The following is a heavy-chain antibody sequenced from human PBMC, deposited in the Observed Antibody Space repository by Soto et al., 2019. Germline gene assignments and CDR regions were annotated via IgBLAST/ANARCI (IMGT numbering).Heavy chain of an antibody. J-gene: IGHJ4*02. Sequence: GGSLRLSCAASGFTFSSYGVHWVRQAPGKGLEWVAVIWYDGSNKYYADSVKGRFTISRDNSKNTLYLQMNSLRAEDTAVYYCARDACSGGSCYLPHYWGQGTLVTVSS. CDR1: GFTFSSYG. D-gene: IGHD2-15*01. V-gene: IGHV3-33*01. CDR2: IWYDGSNK. CDR3: ARDACSGGSCYLPHY.